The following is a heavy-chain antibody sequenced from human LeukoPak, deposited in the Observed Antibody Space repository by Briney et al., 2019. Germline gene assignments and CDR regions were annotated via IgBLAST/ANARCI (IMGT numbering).Heavy chain of an antibody. D-gene: IGHD2-21*02. J-gene: IGHJ3*02. V-gene: IGHV3-48*02. CDR1: GFTFSSHT. Sequence: GGSLRLSCAASGFTFSSHTMNWVRQAPGEGLEWVSYISSSSSRIYYAGSVKGRFTISRDNAKNSLYLLMNSLRDEDTAVYYCARGLIYCGGDCYRAFDIWGQGTMVTVSS. CDR3: ARGLIYCGGDCYRAFDI. CDR2: ISSSSSRI.